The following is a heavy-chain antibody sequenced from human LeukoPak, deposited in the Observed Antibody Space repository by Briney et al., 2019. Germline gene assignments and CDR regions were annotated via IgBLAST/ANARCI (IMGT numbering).Heavy chain of an antibody. D-gene: IGHD6-13*01. CDR2: MRYNGGNG. CDR3: AKDREEQLVRGWFDP. Sequence: QTGGSLRLSCAASGFTFSKYSMHWVRQAPGKGLEWVAFMRYNGGNGDYADSVKGRFTISRDNLKSMLYLQMNSLRTDDTGLYFCAKDREEQLVRGWFDPWGQGTLVTVSS. V-gene: IGHV3-30*02. J-gene: IGHJ5*02. CDR1: GFTFSKYS.